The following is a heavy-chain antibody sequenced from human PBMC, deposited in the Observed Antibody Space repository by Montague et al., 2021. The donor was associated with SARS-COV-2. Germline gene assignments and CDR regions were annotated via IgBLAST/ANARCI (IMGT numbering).Heavy chain of an antibody. Sequence: SETLSLTCAVYGESFSGHYWTWIRQPPGKGLEWIGEIYHTGSTNYNPSLKSRVTISVDTSKNQFSLKLRSVTAADTAVYYCARGRIELSMIVVVMTGASYCLDVWGQGTTVTVPS. CDR3: ARGRIELSMIVVVMTGASYCLDV. CDR2: IYHTGST. D-gene: IGHD3-22*01. CDR1: GESFSGHY. V-gene: IGHV4-34*01. J-gene: IGHJ6*02.